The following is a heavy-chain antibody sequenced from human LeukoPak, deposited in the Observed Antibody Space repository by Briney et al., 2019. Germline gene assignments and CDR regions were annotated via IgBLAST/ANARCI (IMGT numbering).Heavy chain of an antibody. CDR1: RFTFGSYS. V-gene: IGHV3-21*01. CDR2: ISSSSSYI. J-gene: IGHJ4*02. D-gene: IGHD2-15*01. CDR3: ARDLYCSGGSCHCFDY. Sequence: GGSLRLSCAASRFTFGSYSMNWVRQAPGKGLEWVSSISSSSSYIYYADSVKGRFTISRDNAKNSLYLQMNSLRAEDTAVYYCARDLYCSGGSCHCFDYWGQGTLVTVSS.